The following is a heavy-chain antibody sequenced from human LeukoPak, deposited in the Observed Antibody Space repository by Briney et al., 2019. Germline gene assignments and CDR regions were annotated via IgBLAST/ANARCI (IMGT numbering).Heavy chain of an antibody. CDR1: GFTFSSYG. V-gene: IGHV3-48*01. D-gene: IGHD4-23*01. CDR3: ARDRMTTVVTLVSDY. Sequence: GGSLRLSCAASGFTFSSYGMHWVRQAPGKGLEWVSYISSSSSTIYYADSVKGRFTISRDNAKNSLYLQMNSLRAEDTAVYYCARDRMTTVVTLVSDYWGQGTLVTVSS. CDR2: ISSSSSTI. J-gene: IGHJ4*02.